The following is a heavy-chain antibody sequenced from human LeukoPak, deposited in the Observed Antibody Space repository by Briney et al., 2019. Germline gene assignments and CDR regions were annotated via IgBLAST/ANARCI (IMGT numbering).Heavy chain of an antibody. V-gene: IGHV1-2*02. Sequence: ASVKVSCKASGYTFTGYYIHWVRQAPGQGLEWMGWINPNSGGTNYAQKFLGRVTMTRDTSISTVYMELSRLRSDDTAVYYCARGPHWDPHFDYWGQGTLVTVSS. J-gene: IGHJ4*02. CDR2: INPNSGGT. CDR1: GYTFTGYY. CDR3: ARGPHWDPHFDY. D-gene: IGHD7-27*01.